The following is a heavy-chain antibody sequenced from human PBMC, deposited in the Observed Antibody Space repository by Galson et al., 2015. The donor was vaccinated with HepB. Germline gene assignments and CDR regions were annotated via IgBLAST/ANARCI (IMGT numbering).Heavy chain of an antibody. D-gene: IGHD2-2*01. J-gene: IGHJ5*02. CDR2: ISYDGSNK. Sequence: SLRLSCAASGFTFSSYGMHWVRQAPGKGLEWVAVISYDGSNKYYADSVKGRFTISRDNSKNTLYLQMNSLRAEDTAVYYCAKDGVKLGYCSSTSCYFHWFDPWGQGTLVTVSS. V-gene: IGHV3-30*18. CDR3: AKDGVKLGYCSSTSCYFHWFDP. CDR1: GFTFSSYG.